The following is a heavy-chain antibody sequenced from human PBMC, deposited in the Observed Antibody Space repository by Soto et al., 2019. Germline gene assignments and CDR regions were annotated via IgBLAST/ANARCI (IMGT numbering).Heavy chain of an antibody. CDR1: GYAFGAYY. Sequence: QVQLVQSGAEVKKPGASVKVSCKASGYAFGAYYIYWVRQAPGQGLEWMGYINPHGGGARYVQEFRDRLYITTGTPKDTAYMELRSLTSDDTAIYYCAKDRVRTPNGADSFDVWGQGTSVTVS. CDR3: AKDRVRTPNGADSFDV. CDR2: INPHGGGA. V-gene: IGHV1-2*02. J-gene: IGHJ3*01. D-gene: IGHD2-8*01.